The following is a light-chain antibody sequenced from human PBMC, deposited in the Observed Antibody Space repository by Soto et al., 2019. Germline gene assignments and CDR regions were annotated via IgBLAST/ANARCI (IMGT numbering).Light chain of an antibody. V-gene: IGKV3-15*01. Sequence: EIVMTQSPGTLSVTQGERATLSCRASQNINTDLAWYQQKPGQAPRLLMFDASTRATGVPPRFSGSGSGTEFTLTISSLQSEDVAVYYCQQYFSWPPKTFGQGTYLEIK. CDR1: QNINTD. J-gene: IGKJ2*01. CDR3: QQYFSWPPKT. CDR2: DAS.